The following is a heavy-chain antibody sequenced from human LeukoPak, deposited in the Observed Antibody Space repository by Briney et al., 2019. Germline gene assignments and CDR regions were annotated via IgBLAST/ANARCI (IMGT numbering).Heavy chain of an antibody. J-gene: IGHJ4*02. CDR1: GFTFSNYA. Sequence: GGSLRLSCSASGFTFSNYAMSWVRQAPGKGLEWVSSISGGGSSTYYAESVRGRFTISRDNPKNTLYLQMNGLRAEDTAVYYCTTGTVLKQQLVSYYWGQGTLVTVSS. V-gene: IGHV3-23*01. CDR3: TTGTVLKQQLVSYY. CDR2: ISGGGSST. D-gene: IGHD6-13*01.